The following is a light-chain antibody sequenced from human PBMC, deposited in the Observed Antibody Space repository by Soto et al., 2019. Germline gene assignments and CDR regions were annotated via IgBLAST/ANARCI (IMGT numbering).Light chain of an antibody. V-gene: IGKV2-28*01. Sequence: DIVLTQSPLSLPVTPGEPASISCRSSQSLLQSNGNHYLDWYLQKPGQSPKVLIYLGSNRASGVPDRLSGSGSGTEFTLKISRVEAEDVGVYYCMQALHTPWTCGQGTKVEIK. CDR2: LGS. J-gene: IGKJ1*01. CDR3: MQALHTPWT. CDR1: QSLLQSNGNHY.